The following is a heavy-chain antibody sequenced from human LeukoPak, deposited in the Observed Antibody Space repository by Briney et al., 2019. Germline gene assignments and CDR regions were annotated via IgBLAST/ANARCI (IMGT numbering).Heavy chain of an antibody. V-gene: IGHV1-2*02. CDR1: GYTLTDYH. D-gene: IGHD2-15*01. Sequence: GASVKVSCKASGYTLTDYHMIWVRQAPGQGLEWMGWINPNSGGTNYAQKFQGRVTMTRDTSISTAYMELSRLRSDDTAVYYCARDNGYCSGGSCPHWFDPWGQGTLVTVSS. CDR2: INPNSGGT. CDR3: ARDNGYCSGGSCPHWFDP. J-gene: IGHJ5*02.